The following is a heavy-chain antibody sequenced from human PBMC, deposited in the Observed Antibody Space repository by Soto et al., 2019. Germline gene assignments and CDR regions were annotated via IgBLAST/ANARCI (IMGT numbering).Heavy chain of an antibody. V-gene: IGHV1-18*01. J-gene: IGHJ5*02. CDR3: AKISYYYDSSGRGNWFDP. Sequence: QVQLVQSGAEVKKPGASVKVSCKASGYTFTSYGISWVRQAPGQGLEWMGWISAYNGNTNYAQKLQGRVTMTTDTSTSTAYMELRSLRSDDTAVYYCAKISYYYDSSGRGNWFDPWGQGTLVTVSS. CDR1: GYTFTSYG. D-gene: IGHD3-22*01. CDR2: ISAYNGNT.